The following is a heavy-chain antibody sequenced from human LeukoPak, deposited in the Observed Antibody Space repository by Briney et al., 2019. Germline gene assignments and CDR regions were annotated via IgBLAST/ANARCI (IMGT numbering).Heavy chain of an antibody. CDR3: AKGGISLVRGSLDY. CDR1: GFTFNNYA. V-gene: IGHV3-23*01. D-gene: IGHD3-10*01. CDR2: MSGSGDNT. J-gene: IGHJ4*02. Sequence: QSGGSLRLSCAASGFTFNNYAMSWVRQAPGKGLEWVSAMSGSGDNTYYADSVKGRLTISRDNSKSTLFLQMNSLRAEDTAVYYCAKGGISLVRGSLDYWGQGTLVTVSS.